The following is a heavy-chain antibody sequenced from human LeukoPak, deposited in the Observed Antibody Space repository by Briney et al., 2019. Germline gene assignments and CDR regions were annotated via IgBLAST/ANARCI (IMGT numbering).Heavy chain of an antibody. CDR3: ARAGWDGDYPYGMDV. CDR1: GFTVSSNY. V-gene: IGHV3-66*01. Sequence: GSLRLSCAASGFTVSSNYMSWVRQAPGKGLEWVSVIYSGGSTYYADSVKGRFTISRDNSKNTLYLQMNSLRAEDTAVYYCARAGWDGDYPYGMDVWGQGTTVTVSS. CDR2: IYSGGST. J-gene: IGHJ6*02. D-gene: IGHD1-26*01.